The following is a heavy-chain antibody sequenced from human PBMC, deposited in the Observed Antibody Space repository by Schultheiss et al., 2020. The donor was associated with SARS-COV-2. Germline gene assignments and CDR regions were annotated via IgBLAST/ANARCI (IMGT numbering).Heavy chain of an antibody. CDR3: ARGGRGVVVPAAIDRAGKNWFDP. CDR1: GGSISSGGYY. Sequence: SETLSLTCTVSGGSISSGGYYWSWIRQHPGKGLEWIGYIYYSGSTYYNPSLKSRVTISVDTSKNQFSLKLSSVTAADTAVYYCARGGRGVVVPAAIDRAGKNWFDPWGQGTLVTVSS. V-gene: IGHV4-31*03. J-gene: IGHJ5*02. D-gene: IGHD2-2*01. CDR2: IYYSGST.